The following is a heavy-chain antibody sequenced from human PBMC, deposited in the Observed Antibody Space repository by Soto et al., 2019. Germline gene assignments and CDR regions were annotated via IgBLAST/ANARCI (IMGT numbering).Heavy chain of an antibody. CDR2: IYSSGTT. V-gene: IGHV4-59*01. J-gene: IGHJ6*02. D-gene: IGHD3-3*01. CDR1: GGSISRYY. Sequence: QVQLQESGPGLVKPSETLSLTCSVSGGSISRYYWTWIRQPPGRGLEWVGNIYSSGTTNYNPSLKSRVTISIYTSKNQVSLKLNAVTAADTAVYFCAREYYDFWSVTFSYYGMDVWGQGTTVTVSS. CDR3: AREYYDFWSVTFSYYGMDV.